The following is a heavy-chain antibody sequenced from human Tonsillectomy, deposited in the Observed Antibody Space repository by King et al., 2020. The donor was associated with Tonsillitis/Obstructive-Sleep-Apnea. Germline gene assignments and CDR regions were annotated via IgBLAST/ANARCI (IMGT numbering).Heavy chain of an antibody. D-gene: IGHD3-22*01. CDR3: ARVLYYFDSSGDRAFDV. Sequence: VQLVESGGGLVQPGGSLRLSCAASGFTFSSYWMSWVRQAPGKGLEWVANIKEDGSEKYYVDSVKGRFTISRDNAKNSLYLQMNSLRAEDTAVYYCARVLYYFDSSGDRAFDVWGQGTMVTVSS. V-gene: IGHV3-7*03. CDR1: GFTFSSYW. J-gene: IGHJ3*01. CDR2: IKEDGSEK.